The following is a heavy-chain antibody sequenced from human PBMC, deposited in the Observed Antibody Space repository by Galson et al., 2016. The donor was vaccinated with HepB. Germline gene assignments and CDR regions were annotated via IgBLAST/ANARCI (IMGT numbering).Heavy chain of an antibody. D-gene: IGHD6-13*01. CDR3: SRDRIAAPGYYGMDV. CDR2: IYYSGST. V-gene: IGHV4-59*01. CDR1: GGSLSGYF. J-gene: IGHJ6*02. Sequence: SETLSLTCGVYGGSLSGYFWSWIRQPPGKGLEWIGYIYYSGSTNYNPSLKGRVAISVDTSKNQFSLKLSSVTAADTAVYYCSRDRIAAPGYYGMDVWGQGTTVTVSS.